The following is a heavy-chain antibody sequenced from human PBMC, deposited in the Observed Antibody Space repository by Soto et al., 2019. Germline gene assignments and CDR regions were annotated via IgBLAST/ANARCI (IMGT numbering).Heavy chain of an antibody. CDR3: TRRTVDHYYYTWDV. V-gene: IGHV3-73*01. CDR1: GFTFSGSS. Sequence: PGGSLRLSCAASGFTFSGSSMHWVRQAPGKGLEWVGRIRSKSDGYATTYAASVKDRFTISRDDSDNTAYLQMNSLKTEDSAVYYCTRRTVDHYYYTWDVWGQGTTVTVSS. D-gene: IGHD7-27*01. J-gene: IGHJ6*02. CDR2: IRSKSDGYAT.